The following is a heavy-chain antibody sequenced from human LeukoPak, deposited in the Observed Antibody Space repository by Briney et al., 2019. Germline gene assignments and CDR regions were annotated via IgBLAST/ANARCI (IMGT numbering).Heavy chain of an antibody. CDR2: ASGSGGST. CDR3: AKTRPLDSSSWSHGDY. CDR1: GFTFSSYA. D-gene: IGHD6-13*01. V-gene: IGHV3-23*01. J-gene: IGHJ4*02. Sequence: GGSLRLSCAASGFTFSSYAMSWVRQAPGKGLEWVSSASGSGGSTYYADSVKGRFTISRDNSKNTLYLQMNSLRAEDTAVYYCAKTRPLDSSSWSHGDYWGQGTLVTVSS.